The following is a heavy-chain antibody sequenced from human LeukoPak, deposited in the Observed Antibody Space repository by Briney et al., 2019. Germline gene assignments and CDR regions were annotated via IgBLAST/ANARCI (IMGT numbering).Heavy chain of an antibody. CDR1: GGTFSSYA. D-gene: IGHD1-7*01. J-gene: IGHJ5*02. CDR2: IIPIFGTA. CDR3: ARDNYAGANWFDP. V-gene: IGHV1-69*05. Sequence: GASVKVSCKASGGTFSSYAIGWVRQAPGQGLEWMGGIIPIFGTANYAQKFQGRVTITTDESTSTAYMELSSLRSEDTAVYYCARDNYAGANWFDPWGQGTLVTVSS.